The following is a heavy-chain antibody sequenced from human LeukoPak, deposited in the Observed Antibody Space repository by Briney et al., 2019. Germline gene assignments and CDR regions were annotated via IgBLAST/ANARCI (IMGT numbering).Heavy chain of an antibody. V-gene: IGHV3-23*01. CDR2: ISGSGAST. D-gene: IGHD5-18*01. CDR1: GFTFSSYA. J-gene: IGHJ4*02. Sequence: PGGSLRLSCAASGFTFSSYAMSWVRQAPGKGLEWVSGISGSGASTYYADSVKGRFTISRDNSKNTLYVQMNSLRAEDTAVYYRAKSRGYSYRALDYWGQGTLVTVSS. CDR3: AKSRGYSYRALDY.